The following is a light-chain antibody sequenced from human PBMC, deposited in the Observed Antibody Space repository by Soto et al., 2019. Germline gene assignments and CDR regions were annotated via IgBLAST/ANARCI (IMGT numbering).Light chain of an antibody. V-gene: IGLV2-14*01. Sequence: QSALTQPASVSGSPGHSITNSCTGTSSDVGGYNYVSWYQQHPGKAPKLMIYDVSTRPSGVSNRFSGSKSGNTASLTISGLQAEDEADYYCSSYTSSSTPVFGGGTKLTVL. CDR2: DVS. J-gene: IGLJ2*01. CDR1: SSDVGGYNY. CDR3: SSYTSSSTPV.